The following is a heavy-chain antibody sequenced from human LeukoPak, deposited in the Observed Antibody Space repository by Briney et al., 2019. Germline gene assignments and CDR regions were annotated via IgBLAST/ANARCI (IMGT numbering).Heavy chain of an antibody. CDR1: GFTFSSYG. CDR3: ARGFASNFDFFDY. Sequence: GGSLRLSCAASGFTFSSYGMHWVRQAPGKGLEWVAVISYDGSNKYSADSVKGRFTISRDNSKNTLFLQMNSLRVEDTAVYYCARGFASNFDFFDYWGQGALVTVSS. CDR2: ISYDGSNK. J-gene: IGHJ4*02. D-gene: IGHD3-3*01. V-gene: IGHV3-30*03.